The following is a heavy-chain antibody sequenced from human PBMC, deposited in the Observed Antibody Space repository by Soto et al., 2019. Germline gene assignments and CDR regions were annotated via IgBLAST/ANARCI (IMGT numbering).Heavy chain of an antibody. J-gene: IGHJ4*01. D-gene: IGHD3-9*01. CDR2: IYYSGST. Sequence: PSETLSLTCTVSGGSISSYYWSWIRQPPGKGLEWIGYIYYSGSTNYNPSLKSRVTISVDTSKNQFSLKLSSVTAADTAVYYCARGGNDILTGYLNAYYFDYWGHGTLVTVSS. CDR1: GGSISSYY. CDR3: ARGGNDILTGYLNAYYFDY. V-gene: IGHV4-59*01.